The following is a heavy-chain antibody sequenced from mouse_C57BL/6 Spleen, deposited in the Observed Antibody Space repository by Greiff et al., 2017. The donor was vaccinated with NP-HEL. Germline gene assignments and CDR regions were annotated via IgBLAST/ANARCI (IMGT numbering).Heavy chain of an antibody. CDR1: GYTFTSYW. V-gene: IGHV1-5*01. Sequence: VQLKESGTVLARPGASVKMSCKTSGYTFTSYWMHWVKQRPGQGLEWIGAIYPGNSDTSYNQKFKGKAKLTAVTSASTAYMELSSLTNEDSAVYYCTREEDYCGSSYRPSYAMDYWGQGTSVTVSS. J-gene: IGHJ4*01. CDR3: TREEDYCGSSYRPSYAMDY. D-gene: IGHD1-1*01. CDR2: IYPGNSDT.